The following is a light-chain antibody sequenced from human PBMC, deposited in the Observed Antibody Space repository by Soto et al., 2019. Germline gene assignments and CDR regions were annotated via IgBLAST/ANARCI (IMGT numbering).Light chain of an antibody. CDR1: QSVSSSY. CDR3: QQRTNWPRT. J-gene: IGKJ1*01. CDR2: GAS. Sequence: IVLTQSPATLSVSPGEIAPLSCRASQSVSSSYLAWYQQKPGQAPRVLIYGASSRATGIPDRFSGSGSGTDCTLTISSLEPEDVAVYYCQQRTNWPRTLGQGTKVDIK. V-gene: IGKV3D-20*02.